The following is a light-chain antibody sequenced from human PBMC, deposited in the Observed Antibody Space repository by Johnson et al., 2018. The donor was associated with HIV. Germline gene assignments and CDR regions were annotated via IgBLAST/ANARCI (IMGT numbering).Light chain of an antibody. J-gene: IGLJ1*01. Sequence: QSVLTQPPSVSAAPGQKVTISCSGSSSNIGNNYVSWYQHLPGTAPKLLIYDNHKRPSGTPDRFSGSMSGTSVTLAITGLQTGDEADYYCGTWDTSLSVYVFGTGTKVTVL. CDR3: GTWDTSLSVYV. CDR1: SSNIGNNY. CDR2: DNH. V-gene: IGLV1-51*01.